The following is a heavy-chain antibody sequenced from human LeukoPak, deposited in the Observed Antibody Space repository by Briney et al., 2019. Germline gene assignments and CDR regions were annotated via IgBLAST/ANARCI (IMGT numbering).Heavy chain of an antibody. Sequence: ASVKVSCTASGYTFTSYAMHWVRQAPGQRLEWMGWINAGNGNTKYSQKFQGRVTITRDTSASTAYMELSSLRSEDTAVYYCARAETGCGGDCYLGLYYYGMDVWGQGTTVTVSS. D-gene: IGHD2-21*02. J-gene: IGHJ6*02. CDR3: ARAETGCGGDCYLGLYYYGMDV. V-gene: IGHV1-3*01. CDR2: INAGNGNT. CDR1: GYTFTSYA.